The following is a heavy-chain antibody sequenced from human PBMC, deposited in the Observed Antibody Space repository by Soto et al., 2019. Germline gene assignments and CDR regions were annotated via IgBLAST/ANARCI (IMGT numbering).Heavy chain of an antibody. Sequence: QVQLVESGGGVVQAGRSLRLSSAASGFTCSTYGMHWVPQAAGKGLDWVAMIYYDGRNKYYADSVKGRFTISGDNSKITLYQQQSSLTGEDTAVYSCTRVGWTVMSEYWGQGTLVTVSS. CDR3: TRVGWTVMSEY. CDR1: GFTCSTYG. CDR2: IYYDGRNK. J-gene: IGHJ4*02. D-gene: IGHD2-15*01. V-gene: IGHV3-33*01.